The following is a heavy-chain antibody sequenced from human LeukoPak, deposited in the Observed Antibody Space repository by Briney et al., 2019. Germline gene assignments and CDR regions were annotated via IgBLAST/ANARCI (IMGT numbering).Heavy chain of an antibody. CDR1: GYTFTGYY. CDR3: ARDGDPGAGFCLRYFDWSWGYYYYGMDV. CDR2: ISAYNGNT. V-gene: IGHV1-18*04. J-gene: IGHJ6*02. Sequence: ASVKVSCKASGYTFTGYYMHWVRQAPGQGLEWMGWISAYNGNTNYAQKLQGRVTMTTDTSTSTAYMELRSLRSDDTAVYYCARDGDPGAGFCLRYFDWSWGYYYYGMDVWGQGTTVTVSS. D-gene: IGHD3-9*01.